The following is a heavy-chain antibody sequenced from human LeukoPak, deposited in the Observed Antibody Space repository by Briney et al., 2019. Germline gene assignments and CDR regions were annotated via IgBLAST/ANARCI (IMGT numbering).Heavy chain of an antibody. CDR2: ISGSGSGI. Sequence: PGGSLRLSGAAYGFTFSSYARNWVRQAPGKGLEWVSAISGSGSGIYYADSVKGRFTISRDNSKNALYLQMTSLRAEDTAVYYCAKSRYSSASYASDYWGQGTLVTVSS. V-gene: IGHV3-23*01. J-gene: IGHJ4*02. CDR1: GFTFSSYA. CDR3: AKSRYSSASYASDY. D-gene: IGHD6-19*01.